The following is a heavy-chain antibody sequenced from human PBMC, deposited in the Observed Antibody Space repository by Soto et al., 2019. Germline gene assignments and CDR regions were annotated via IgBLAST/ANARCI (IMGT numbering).Heavy chain of an antibody. D-gene: IGHD3-10*01. CDR3: AKDNGVLLWFGELDY. Sequence: EVQLLESGGGLVQPGGSLRLSCAASGFTFSSYAMSWVRQAPGKGLEWVSAISGSGGSTYYADSVKGRFTISRDNSKNTLYVQMNSLRAEDTAVYYCAKDNGVLLWFGELDYWGQGTLFTVSS. CDR1: GFTFSSYA. V-gene: IGHV3-23*01. J-gene: IGHJ4*02. CDR2: ISGSGGST.